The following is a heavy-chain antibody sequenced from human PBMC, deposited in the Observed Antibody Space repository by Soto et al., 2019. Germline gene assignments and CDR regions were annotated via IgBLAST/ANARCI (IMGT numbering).Heavy chain of an antibody. D-gene: IGHD3-3*01. Sequence: QVQLVQSGAEVKKPGSSVKVSCKASGGTFSSYAISWVRQAPGQGLEWMGGIIPIFGTANYAQKFQGRVTITADESTSTAYMELSSLRSEDTAVYYCARDHYDFWSGSPRYGMDVWGQGTTVTVS. CDR2: IIPIFGTA. CDR3: ARDHYDFWSGSPRYGMDV. CDR1: GGTFSSYA. V-gene: IGHV1-69*01. J-gene: IGHJ6*02.